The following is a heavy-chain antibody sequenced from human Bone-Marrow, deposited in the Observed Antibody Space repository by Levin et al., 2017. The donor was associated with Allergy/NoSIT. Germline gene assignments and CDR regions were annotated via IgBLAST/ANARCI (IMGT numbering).Heavy chain of an antibody. J-gene: IGHJ4*02. CDR3: AKAPITMIVVVPYYFDY. D-gene: IGHD3-22*01. Sequence: GGSLRLSCAASGFTFSSYAMSWVRQAPGKGLEWVSAISGSGGSTYYADSVKGRFTISRDNSKNTLYLQMNSLRAEDTAVYYCAKAPITMIVVVPYYFDYWGQGTLVTVSS. CDR2: ISGSGGST. V-gene: IGHV3-23*01. CDR1: GFTFSSYA.